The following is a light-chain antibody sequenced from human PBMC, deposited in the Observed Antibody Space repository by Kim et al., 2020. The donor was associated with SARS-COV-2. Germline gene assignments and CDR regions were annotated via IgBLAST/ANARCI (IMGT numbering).Light chain of an antibody. CDR3: QQSYTTPYT. J-gene: IGKJ2*01. V-gene: IGKV1-39*01. Sequence: STSGGDRVTITCRARQTISKCLNWYQEKPGKAPKLLIYGATSLQSGVPSRFSGSGSGTDFTLTISSLQLDDFATYYCQQSYTTPYTFGQGTKLEI. CDR2: GAT. CDR1: QTISKC.